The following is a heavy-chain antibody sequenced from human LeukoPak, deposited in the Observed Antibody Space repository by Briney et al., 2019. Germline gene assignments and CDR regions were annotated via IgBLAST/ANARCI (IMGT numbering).Heavy chain of an antibody. CDR1: GFTFDDYA. D-gene: IGHD2-2*01. CDR3: AKDIFGSTSSPDAFDI. J-gene: IGHJ3*02. CDR2: ISWNSGSI. Sequence: GRSLRLSCAASGFTFDDYAMHWVRHAPGKGLEWVSGISWNSGSIGYADSVKGRFTISRDNAKNSLYLQMNSLRAEDTALYYCAKDIFGSTSSPDAFDIWGQGTMVTVSS. V-gene: IGHV3-9*01.